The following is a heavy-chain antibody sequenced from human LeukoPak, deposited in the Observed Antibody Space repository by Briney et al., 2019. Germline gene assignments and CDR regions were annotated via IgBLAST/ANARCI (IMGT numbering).Heavy chain of an antibody. CDR2: INPNSGGT. D-gene: IGHD3-16*02. CDR1: GYTFTGYY. J-gene: IGHJ4*02. CDR3: ARDLSHSSLYDYVWGSYRYKGTFDY. V-gene: IGHV1-2*02. Sequence: GASVKVSCKASGYTFTGYYMHWVRQAPGQGLEWMGWINPNSGGTNYAQKFQGRVTMTRDTSISTAYMELSRLRSDDTAVYYCARDLSHSSLYDYVWGSYRYKGTFDYWGQGTLVTVSS.